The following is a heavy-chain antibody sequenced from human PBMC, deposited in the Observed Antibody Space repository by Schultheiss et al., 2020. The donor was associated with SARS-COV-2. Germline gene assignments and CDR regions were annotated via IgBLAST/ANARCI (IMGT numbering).Heavy chain of an antibody. CDR3: AKYRGWYARPPLLFDY. D-gene: IGHD6-19*01. V-gene: IGHV1-18*04. J-gene: IGHJ4*02. CDR1: GYTFTNYG. CDR2: ISTYDGHT. Sequence: ASVKVSCKTSGYTFTNYGINWVRKVPGRGLEWMAWISTYDGHTNYAFEVQGRVSLTTDTSTSTAYMELRSLRSDDTAVYYCAKYRGWYARPPLLFDYWGQGILVTVSS.